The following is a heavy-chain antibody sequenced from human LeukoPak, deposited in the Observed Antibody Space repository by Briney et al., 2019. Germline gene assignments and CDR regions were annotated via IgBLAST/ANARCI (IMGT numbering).Heavy chain of an antibody. Sequence: GGSLRLSCAASGFTFSSYAMSWVRQAPGKGLEWVSAISGSGGSTYYADSVKGRFTISRDNSKNTLYLQINSLRAEDTAVYFCARGATRFSSGLWYNFDYWGQGTLVTVSS. CDR3: ARGATRFSSGLWYNFDY. J-gene: IGHJ4*02. CDR2: ISGSGGST. D-gene: IGHD6-19*01. V-gene: IGHV3-23*01. CDR1: GFTFSSYA.